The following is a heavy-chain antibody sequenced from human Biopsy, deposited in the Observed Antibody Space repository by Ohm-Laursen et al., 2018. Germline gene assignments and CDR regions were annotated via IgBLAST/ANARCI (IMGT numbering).Heavy chain of an antibody. CDR2: IIPIFNTP. J-gene: IGHJ6*02. CDR1: GDSFNNYR. Sequence: SRPVSGDSFNNYRISRGGQAPVQGLEWMGGIIPIFNTPKYAQRFQGRVTITADRSTTTAYMELSSLRSEDTAVYYCARDTELLSIGLDYNFGMVVWGQGTTVTVSS. D-gene: IGHD1-14*01. CDR3: ARDTELLSIGLDYNFGMVV. V-gene: IGHV1-69*06.